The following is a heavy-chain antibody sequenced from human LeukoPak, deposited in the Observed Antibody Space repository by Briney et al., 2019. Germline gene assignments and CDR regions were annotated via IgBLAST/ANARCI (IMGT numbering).Heavy chain of an antibody. CDR3: ASFVGGYSSVIDY. J-gene: IGHJ4*02. V-gene: IGHV3-48*04. CDR1: GFTFSSYS. CDR2: ISSSSSTI. D-gene: IGHD6-19*01. Sequence: GGSLRLSCAASGFTFSSYSMNWVGQAPGKGLEGGSYISSSSSTIYYADPVKGRFTISRDNAKNSLYLQMNSLRAEDTAVYYCASFVGGYSSVIDYWGQGTLVTVSS.